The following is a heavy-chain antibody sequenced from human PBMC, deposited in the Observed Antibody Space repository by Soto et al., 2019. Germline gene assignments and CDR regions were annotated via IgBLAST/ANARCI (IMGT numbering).Heavy chain of an antibody. Sequence: QLQLQESGPGLVKPSETMSLTCTVSGGSISSSSYYWGWIRQPPGKGLECLGSIYYSGSTYYSPSLKSRVTISIDTTQNQFSLKLTSVTAADTAVYYCARLDYGDYSDYWGQGTLVTVSS. CDR3: ARLDYGDYSDY. CDR2: IYYSGST. J-gene: IGHJ4*02. V-gene: IGHV4-39*01. D-gene: IGHD4-17*01. CDR1: GGSISSSSYY.